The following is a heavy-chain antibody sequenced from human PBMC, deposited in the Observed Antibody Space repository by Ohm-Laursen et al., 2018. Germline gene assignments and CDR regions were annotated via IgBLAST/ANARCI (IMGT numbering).Heavy chain of an antibody. CDR2: IYDSGST. V-gene: IGHV4-59*02. J-gene: IGHJ2*01. D-gene: IGHD3-22*01. Sequence: GTLSLTCSVSGGSVDTYYWSWIRQPPGKGLEWIGYIYDSGSTNYNPSLKSRLTISVDTSKNQFSLRLSSVTAADTAVYYCARDRGYVEWYFDLWGRGTLVTVSS. CDR1: GGSVDTYY. CDR3: ARDRGYVEWYFDL.